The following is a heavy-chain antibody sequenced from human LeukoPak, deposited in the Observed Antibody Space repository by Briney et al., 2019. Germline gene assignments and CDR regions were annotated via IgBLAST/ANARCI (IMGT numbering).Heavy chain of an antibody. CDR2: INHSGST. D-gene: IGHD6-19*01. V-gene: IGHV4-34*01. CDR1: GGSFSGYY. Sequence: SETLSLTCAVYGGSFSGYYWSWIRQPPGKGLEWIGEINHSGSTNYNPSLKSRATISVDTSKNQFSLKLSSVTAADTAVYYCARSGSSGWYFGIDYWGQGTLVTVSS. J-gene: IGHJ4*02. CDR3: ARSGSSGWYFGIDY.